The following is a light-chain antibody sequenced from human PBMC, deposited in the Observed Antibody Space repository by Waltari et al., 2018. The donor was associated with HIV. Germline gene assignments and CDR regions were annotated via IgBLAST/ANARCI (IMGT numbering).Light chain of an antibody. CDR3: QQYSSYST. Sequence: DIQMTQSPSTLSASVGDRVTITCRASQSISSWLAWYQQKPGKAPKLLIYKASSLESGVPSRFSGSGSGTEFTLTISSLQPDGFATYYCQQYSSYSTFGQGTKVEIK. CDR2: KAS. CDR1: QSISSW. V-gene: IGKV1-5*03. J-gene: IGKJ1*01.